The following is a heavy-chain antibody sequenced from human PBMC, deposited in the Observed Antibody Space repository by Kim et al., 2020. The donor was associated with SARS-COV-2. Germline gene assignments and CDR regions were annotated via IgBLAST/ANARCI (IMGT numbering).Heavy chain of an antibody. CDR2: ITTSGSTM. Sequence: GGSLRLSCAASGFTFSTYGMNWVRQAPGKGLEWISFITTSGSTMYYADSVKGRFTISRDNAKNSLYLHMNSLRVEDTAVYYCARDVNGIEAFDYWGQGTLVTVSS. CDR1: GFTFSTYG. J-gene: IGHJ4*02. CDR3: ARDVNGIEAFDY. V-gene: IGHV3-48*03. D-gene: IGHD2-8*01.